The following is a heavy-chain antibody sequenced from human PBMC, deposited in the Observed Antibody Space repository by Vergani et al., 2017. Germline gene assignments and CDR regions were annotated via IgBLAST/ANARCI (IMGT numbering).Heavy chain of an antibody. CDR1: GFTLSNYD. V-gene: IGHV3-30*02. Sequence: QVQLVESGGGVVQRGGSLRLSCATSGFTLSNYDMQWIRQGPGKGLEFVAFIQFDGSNQYYADSVKGRFTLSRDFSKNTLYLQMNSQRTDDTATYYCAKHFRGWGIDYWGQGTKVIVSS. D-gene: IGHD3-16*01. CDR2: IQFDGSNQ. J-gene: IGHJ4*02. CDR3: AKHFRGWGIDY.